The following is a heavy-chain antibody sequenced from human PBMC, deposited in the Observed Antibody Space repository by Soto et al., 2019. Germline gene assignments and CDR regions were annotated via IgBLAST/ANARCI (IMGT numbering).Heavy chain of an antibody. J-gene: IGHJ4*02. CDR2: ISYDGSNK. D-gene: IGHD6-19*01. Sequence: LRLSCAASGFSFSSYGMQWVRQAPGKGLEWVAVISYDGSNKYYADSMKDRFTISRDNSKKTLYLQMNSLRADDTAVYYCVAGQYFFDYCGQGTLVTVSS. CDR3: VAGQYFFDY. CDR1: GFSFSSYG. V-gene: IGHV3-30*03.